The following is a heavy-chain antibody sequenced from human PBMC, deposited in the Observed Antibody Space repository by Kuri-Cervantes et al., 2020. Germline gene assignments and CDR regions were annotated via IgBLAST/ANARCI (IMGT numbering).Heavy chain of an antibody. V-gene: IGHV3-66*01. Sequence: GGSLRLSCAASGFTVASNYMIWVRQAPGKGLECVSVIYTGGNTFYADSVKGRFTISRDNAKNSLYLQMNSLRDEDTAVYYCARVRGYSYGLKDGAGYWGQGTLVTVSS. D-gene: IGHD5-18*01. CDR3: ARVRGYSYGLKDGAGY. CDR2: IYTGGNT. CDR1: GFTVASNY. J-gene: IGHJ4*02.